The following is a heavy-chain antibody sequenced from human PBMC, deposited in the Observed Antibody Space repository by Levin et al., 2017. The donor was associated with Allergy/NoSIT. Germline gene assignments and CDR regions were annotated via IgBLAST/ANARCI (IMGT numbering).Heavy chain of an antibody. Sequence: SLKISCAASGFTFDDYAMHWVRQAPGKGLEWVSGISWNSGNIGYADSVKGRFTISRDNAKNSLYLQMNSLRAEDTALYYFAKDKLTFGVVIMGGSWFDPWGQGTLVTVSS. J-gene: IGHJ5*02. CDR1: GFTFDDYA. V-gene: IGHV3-9*01. CDR2: ISWNSGNI. CDR3: AKDKLTFGVVIMGGSWFDP. D-gene: IGHD3-3*01.